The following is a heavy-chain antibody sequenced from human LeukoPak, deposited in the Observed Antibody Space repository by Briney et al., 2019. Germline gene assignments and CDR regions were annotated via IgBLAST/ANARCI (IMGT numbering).Heavy chain of an antibody. CDR2: INPNSGGT. V-gene: IGHV1-2*02. D-gene: IGHD1-26*01. J-gene: IGHJ4*02. CDR1: GYTFTGYY. Sequence: EASVKVSCKASGYTFTGYYMHWVRQAPGQGLEWMGWINPNSGGTNYAQKFQGRVTMTTDTSTTSVYMELRSLRSDDTAVYYCARGGATTDLDYWGQGTLVTVSS. CDR3: ARGGATTDLDY.